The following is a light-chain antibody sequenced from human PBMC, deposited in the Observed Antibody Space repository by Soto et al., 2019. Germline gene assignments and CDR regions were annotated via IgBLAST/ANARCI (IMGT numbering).Light chain of an antibody. J-gene: IGLJ3*02. CDR2: EAS. V-gene: IGLV2-23*01. CDR3: CSLTNGATWV. CDR1: NSDVGSHNF. Sequence: QSALTQPASVSGSTGQSITISCTGTNSDVGSHNFVSWYQQYPGKAPKLLIYEASKRPSGLSNRFSGSKSGNTASLTISGLQAEDEADYYCCSLTNGATWVFGGGTKVTAL.